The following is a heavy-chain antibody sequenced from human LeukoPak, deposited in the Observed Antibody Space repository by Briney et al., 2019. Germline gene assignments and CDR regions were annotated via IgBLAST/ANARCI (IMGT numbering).Heavy chain of an antibody. CDR3: AKDQYYYDSSGYSDY. V-gene: IGHV3-30*02. D-gene: IGHD3-22*01. J-gene: IGHJ4*02. CDR1: GFTFSSYG. Sequence: GGSLRLSCAASGFTFSSYGMHWVRQAPGKGLEWVAFIRYDGSNKYYADSVKGRFTISRDNSKNTLYLQMNSLRAEDTAVYYCAKDQYYYDSSGYSDYWGQGTLVTVPS. CDR2: IRYDGSNK.